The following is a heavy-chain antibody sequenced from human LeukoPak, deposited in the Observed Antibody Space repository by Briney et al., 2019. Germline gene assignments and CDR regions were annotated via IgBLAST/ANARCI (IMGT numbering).Heavy chain of an antibody. CDR3: AREGGSSPAPEYYYMDV. J-gene: IGHJ6*03. V-gene: IGHV4-59*01. D-gene: IGHD6-13*01. CDR1: GGSISSYY. Sequence: SETLSLTCTVSGGSISSYYWSWIRQPPGKGLEWIGYIYYSGSTNYNPSLKSRVTMSVDTSKNQFSLKLSSVTAADTAVYYCAREGGSSPAPEYYYMDVWGKGTTVTVSS. CDR2: IYYSGST.